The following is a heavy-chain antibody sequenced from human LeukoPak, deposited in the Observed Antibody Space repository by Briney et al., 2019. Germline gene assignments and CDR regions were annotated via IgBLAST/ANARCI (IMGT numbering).Heavy chain of an antibody. D-gene: IGHD6-13*01. CDR3: ARDLGIFIAAAAVDY. V-gene: IGHV1-2*02. CDR2: INPNSGGT. J-gene: IGHJ4*02. Sequence: ASVKVSCKASGYTFTGYYMHWVRQAPGQGLEWMGWINPNSGGTNYAQKFQGRVTMTRDTSISTAYMELSGLRSDDTAVYYCARDLGIFIAAAAVDYWGQGTLVTVSS. CDR1: GYTFTGYY.